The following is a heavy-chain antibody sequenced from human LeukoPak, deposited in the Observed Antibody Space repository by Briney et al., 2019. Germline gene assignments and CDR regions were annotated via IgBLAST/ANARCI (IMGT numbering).Heavy chain of an antibody. V-gene: IGHV3-30*03. CDR1: GFTFSSYS. D-gene: IGHD2-2*01. J-gene: IGHJ4*02. Sequence: GGSLRLSCAASGFTFSSYSMNWVRQAPGKGLEWVAVISYDGSNKYYADSVKGRFTISRDNSKNTLYLQMNSLRAEDTAVYYCARPNQGYCISTSCPFDYWGQGTLVTVSS. CDR2: ISYDGSNK. CDR3: ARPNQGYCISTSCPFDY.